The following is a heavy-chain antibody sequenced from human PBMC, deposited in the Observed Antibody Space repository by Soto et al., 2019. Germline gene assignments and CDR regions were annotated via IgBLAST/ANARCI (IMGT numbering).Heavy chain of an antibody. V-gene: IGHV1-18*04. J-gene: IGHJ4*02. CDR1: GYTFPSYG. CDR3: ARDNWGERRQHCEY. D-gene: IGHD7-27*01. Sequence: ASVKVSCKASGYTFPSYGISCVRQAPGQGLEWMGWISAYNGNTNYAQKLQGRVTMTTDPSTSTAYMELRSLRSDDTAVYYCARDNWGERRQHCEYWGQGTLVTVSS. CDR2: ISAYNGNT.